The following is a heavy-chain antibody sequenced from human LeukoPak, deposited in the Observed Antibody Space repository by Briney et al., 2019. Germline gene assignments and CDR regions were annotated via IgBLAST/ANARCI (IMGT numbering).Heavy chain of an antibody. J-gene: IGHJ5*02. D-gene: IGHD2-2*01. CDR3: ARGTEVGPLDWFDP. V-gene: IGHV1-8*03. CDR2: MNPNSGNT. CDR1: GYTFTSYD. Sequence: GSSVKVSCKASGYTFTSYDINWVRQATGQGLEWMGWMNPNSGNTGYAQKFQGRVTITRNTSISTAYMELSSLRSEDTAVYYCARGTEVGPLDWFDPWGQGTLVTVSS.